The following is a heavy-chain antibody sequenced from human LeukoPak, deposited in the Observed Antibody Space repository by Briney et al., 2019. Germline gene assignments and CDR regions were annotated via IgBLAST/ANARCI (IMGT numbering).Heavy chain of an antibody. D-gene: IGHD6-6*01. CDR3: ARGSSYSSSPPYYYYMDV. CDR2: ISSTGSDI. CDR1: GFTSSIYS. J-gene: IGHJ6*03. V-gene: IGHV3-21*01. Sequence: TGGSLRLSCAASGFTSSIYSINWVRQAPGKGLEWVSSISSTGSDIYYADSLKGRFTISRDNAKNSLYLQMNSLRAEDTAVYYCARGSSYSSSPPYYYYMDVWGKGTTVTVSS.